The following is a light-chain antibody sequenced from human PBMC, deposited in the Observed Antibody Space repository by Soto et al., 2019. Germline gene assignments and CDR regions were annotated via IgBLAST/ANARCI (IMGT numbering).Light chain of an antibody. CDR2: AAS. CDR1: QAIRTA. V-gene: IGKV1-6*01. CDR3: LLDFSYFWA. Sequence: AIQLTQSPSSLSASVGDRVTITCRASQAIRTALGWYQQKPGKAPKLLIYAASTLQGGVPPRFSGSGSGTDFTLTISSLQPEDFATYYCLLDFSYFWAFGQGT. J-gene: IGKJ1*01.